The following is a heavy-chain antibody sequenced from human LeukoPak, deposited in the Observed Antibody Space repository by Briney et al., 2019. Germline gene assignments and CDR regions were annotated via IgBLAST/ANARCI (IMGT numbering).Heavy chain of an antibody. CDR2: IKSDGSIT. J-gene: IGHJ4*02. Sequence: PGGSLRLSCAASGFSFSTYWMHWVRQAPGEGPVWVSRIKSDGSITQYADSVKGRFIISRDNAKNTLFLQMDSLRAEDTAVYYCTRAYGGSNFDFWGQGTLVTVSS. CDR3: TRAYGGSNFDF. V-gene: IGHV3-74*01. D-gene: IGHD1-26*01. CDR1: GFSFSTYW.